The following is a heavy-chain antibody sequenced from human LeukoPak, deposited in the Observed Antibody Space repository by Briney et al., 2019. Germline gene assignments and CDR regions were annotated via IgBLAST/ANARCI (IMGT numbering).Heavy chain of an antibody. CDR1: GDSVSSSSAV. V-gene: IGHV6-1*01. D-gene: IGHD5-24*01. J-gene: IGHJ3*02. CDR2: TYYRSRWST. CDR3: AKRRDDYSDAFDI. Sequence: SQTLSLTCAISGDSVSSSSAVWYWIRQSTSRGLEWLGRTYYRSRWSTDYAVSVRSRITINPDTSKNQFSLQLNSVTPEDTAVYYCAKRRDDYSDAFDIWGQGTMVTVSS.